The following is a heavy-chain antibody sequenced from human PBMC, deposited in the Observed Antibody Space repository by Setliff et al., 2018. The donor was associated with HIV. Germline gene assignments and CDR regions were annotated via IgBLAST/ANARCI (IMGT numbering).Heavy chain of an antibody. CDR1: GASISNSNSY. D-gene: IGHD5-18*01. Sequence: ETLSLTCAVYGASISNSNSYWGWIRQPPGKRLEWLGSIYQSGSTSYNPSLSSRLTISVDTSKNTLYLHMNSLRAEDTAVYYCARDRKAAMVGSDAFDIWGQGTMVTVSS. CDR3: ARDRKAAMVGSDAFDI. V-gene: IGHV4-39*02. J-gene: IGHJ3*02. CDR2: IYQSGST.